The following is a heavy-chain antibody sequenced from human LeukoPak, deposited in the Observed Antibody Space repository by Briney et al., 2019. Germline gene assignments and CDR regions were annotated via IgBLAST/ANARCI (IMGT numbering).Heavy chain of an antibody. D-gene: IGHD3-22*01. Sequence: GASVKVSCKASGYTFTSYDINWVRQATGQGLEWMGWMNPNSGNTGYAQKFQGRVTMTRDTSISTAYMELSRLRSDDTALYYCTRGSYYDSSGYSGVRSFDYWGQGTPVTVPS. CDR1: GYTFTSYD. CDR3: TRGSYYDSSGYSGVRSFDY. J-gene: IGHJ4*02. V-gene: IGHV1-8*01. CDR2: MNPNSGNT.